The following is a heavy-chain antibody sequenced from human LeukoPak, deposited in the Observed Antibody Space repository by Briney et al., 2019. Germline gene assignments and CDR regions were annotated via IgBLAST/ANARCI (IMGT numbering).Heavy chain of an antibody. CDR2: ISGSGGST. Sequence: GGSLRLSCEASGFTFGSFAMSWVRQAPGKGLEWVSAISGSGGSTYYADSVRGRFTISRDNSKNTMYLQMHSLRAEDTAVYYCAKDHPTYYYDGRATPFDYWGEGTLVTVSS. V-gene: IGHV3-23*01. J-gene: IGHJ4*02. CDR3: AKDHPTYYYDGRATPFDY. D-gene: IGHD3-22*01. CDR1: GFTFGSFA.